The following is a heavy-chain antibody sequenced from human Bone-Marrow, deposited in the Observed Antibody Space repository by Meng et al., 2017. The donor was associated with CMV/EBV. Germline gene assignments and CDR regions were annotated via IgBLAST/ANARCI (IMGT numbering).Heavy chain of an antibody. CDR1: GYTFSSYE. CDR3: ARDSSSSGWYSGLDY. V-gene: IGHV1-18*01. CDR2: VSAYNGNT. J-gene: IGHJ4*02. D-gene: IGHD6-19*01. Sequence: ASVKVSCKASGYTFSSYEINWVRQAPGQGLEWMGWVSAYNGNTNYAQQFQGRVTMNTDTSTSTGYMELRSLRSDDAAVYYCARDSSSSGWYSGLDYWGQGTLVTVSS.